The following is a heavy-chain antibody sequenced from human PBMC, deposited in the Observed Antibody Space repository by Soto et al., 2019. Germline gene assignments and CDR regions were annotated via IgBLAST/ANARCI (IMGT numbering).Heavy chain of an antibody. Sequence: GGSLRLSCAASGFTFSSYGMNWVRQAPGKGLEWVSSISSSSSYIYYADSVKGRFTISRDNAKNSLYLQMNSLRAEDTAVYYCARDEEQWLVRGNAFDIWGQGTMVTVSS. J-gene: IGHJ3*02. D-gene: IGHD6-19*01. CDR2: ISSSSSYI. V-gene: IGHV3-21*01. CDR3: ARDEEQWLVRGNAFDI. CDR1: GFTFSSYG.